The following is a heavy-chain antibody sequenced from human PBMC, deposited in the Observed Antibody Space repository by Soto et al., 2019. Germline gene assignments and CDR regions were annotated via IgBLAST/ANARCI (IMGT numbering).Heavy chain of an antibody. CDR3: ARLRDSSGYLDY. Sequence: ASVKVSCKASGYTFIDYYMYWVRQAPGQGLEWMGWINPNSGGTNYAQKFQGRVTMTRDTSISTAYMELSRLRSDDTAVYYCARLRDSSGYLDYWGQGTLVTVSS. CDR2: INPNSGGT. D-gene: IGHD3-22*01. CDR1: GYTFIDYY. J-gene: IGHJ4*02. V-gene: IGHV1-2*02.